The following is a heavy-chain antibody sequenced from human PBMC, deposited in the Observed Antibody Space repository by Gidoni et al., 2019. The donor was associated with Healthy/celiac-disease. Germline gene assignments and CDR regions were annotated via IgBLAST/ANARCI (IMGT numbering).Heavy chain of an antibody. J-gene: IGHJ4*02. CDR1: GYTFTSYA. D-gene: IGHD3-16*01. V-gene: IGHV1-3*01. Sequence: QVQLVQSGAEVKKPGASVKVSCKASGYTFTSYAMHWVRQAPGQRLEWMGWINAGNGNTKYSQKFQGRVTITRDTSASTAYMELSSLRSEDTAVYYCARMVGFGGVILPFDYWGQGTLVTVSS. CDR2: INAGNGNT. CDR3: ARMVGFGGVILPFDY.